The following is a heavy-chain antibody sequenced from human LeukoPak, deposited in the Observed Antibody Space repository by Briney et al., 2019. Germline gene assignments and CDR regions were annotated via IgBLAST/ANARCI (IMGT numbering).Heavy chain of an antibody. D-gene: IGHD1-7*01. J-gene: IGHJ4*02. CDR2: ISAYNGNT. Sequence: ASVKVPCKASGGTFSSYAISWVRQAPGQGLEWMGWISAYNGNTNYAQKLQGRVTMTTDTSTSTAYMELRSLRSDDTAVYYCARDGPELPTHFDYWGQGTLVTVSS. CDR3: ARDGPELPTHFDY. CDR1: GGTFSSYA. V-gene: IGHV1-18*01.